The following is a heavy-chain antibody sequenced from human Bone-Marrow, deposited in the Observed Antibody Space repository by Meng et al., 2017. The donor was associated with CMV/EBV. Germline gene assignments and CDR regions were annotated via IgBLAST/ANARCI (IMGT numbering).Heavy chain of an antibody. CDR1: GGSISSSSYY. V-gene: IGHV4-39*07. J-gene: IGHJ6*02. CDR3: ARVPSYYDFWSGYYSRVDYYYGMDV. D-gene: IGHD3-3*01. CDR2: VYYSGST. Sequence: ESLKISCTVSGGSISSSSYYWGWIRQPPGKGLEWIGTVYYSGSTYYNPSLKSRVTISVDTSKNQFSLKLSSVTAADTAVYYCARVPSYYDFWSGYYSRVDYYYGMDVWGQGTTVTVPS.